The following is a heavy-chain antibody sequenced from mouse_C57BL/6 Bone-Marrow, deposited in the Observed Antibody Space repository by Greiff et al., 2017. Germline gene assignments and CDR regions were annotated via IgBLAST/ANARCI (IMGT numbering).Heavy chain of an antibody. Sequence: VQLLQSGAELVRPGASVKLSCKASGYTFTSYGISWVKQRTGQGLEWIGEIYPRSGTTYYNEKFKGKATLTADKSSRTVYMELRSLTAEDSAVYFCARPTPYAMDYWGQGTSVTGSS. CDR1: GYTFTSYG. CDR2: IYPRSGTT. CDR3: ARPTPYAMDY. V-gene: IGHV1-81*01. J-gene: IGHJ4*01.